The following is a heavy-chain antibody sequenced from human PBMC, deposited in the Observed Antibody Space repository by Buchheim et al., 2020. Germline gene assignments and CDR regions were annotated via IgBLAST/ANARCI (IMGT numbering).Heavy chain of an antibody. CDR1: GFTFSSFT. CDR3: ARDLAVGRAFDI. J-gene: IGHJ3*02. Sequence: EVQLVESGGGLVQPGGSLRLSCAAPGFTFSSFTMNWVRQAPGKGLEWVSYITSSSTIYYADSVKGRFTISRDTAKNSLYLQMNSLRAEDTAVYYCARDLAVGRAFDIWGQGT. V-gene: IGHV3-48*01. D-gene: IGHD6-19*01. CDR2: ITSSSTI.